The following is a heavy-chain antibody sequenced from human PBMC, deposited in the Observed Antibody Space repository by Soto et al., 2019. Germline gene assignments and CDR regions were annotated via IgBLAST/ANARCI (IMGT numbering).Heavy chain of an antibody. Sequence: QVQLQESGPGLVKPSQTLSLTCTVSGGSISSGGYYWSWIRQHPGKGLEWIGYIYYSGSTYYNPSLKSRVTISVDTSKNQFSLKLSSLTAEDTSVYYCARDVWFGECPGFDYWGQGTLVTVSS. D-gene: IGHD3-10*01. J-gene: IGHJ4*02. CDR1: GGSISSGGYY. CDR3: ARDVWFGECPGFDY. V-gene: IGHV4-31*03. CDR2: IYYSGST.